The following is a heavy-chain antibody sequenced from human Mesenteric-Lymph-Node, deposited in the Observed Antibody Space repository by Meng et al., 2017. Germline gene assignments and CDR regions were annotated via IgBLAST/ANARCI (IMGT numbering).Heavy chain of an antibody. J-gene: IGHJ5*02. D-gene: IGHD3-22*01. CDR1: GFTFSSYE. V-gene: IGHV3-48*03. CDR2: ISSSGSTI. CDR3: ARVFPPYYYDSSGYYRWFDP. Sequence: GESLKISCAASGFTFSSYEMNWVRQAPGKGLEWVSYISSSGSTIYYADSVKGRFTISRDNAKNSLYLQMNSLRAEDTAVYYCARVFPPYYYDSSGYYRWFDPWGQGTLVTVSS.